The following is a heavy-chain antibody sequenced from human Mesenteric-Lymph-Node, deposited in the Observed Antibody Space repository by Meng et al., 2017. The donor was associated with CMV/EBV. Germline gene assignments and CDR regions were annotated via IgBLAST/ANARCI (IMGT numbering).Heavy chain of an antibody. CDR2: VIPMLSIA. D-gene: IGHD1-1*01. Sequence: SVKVSCKTSGVTFGTYTVTWVRQAPGQGLEWVGRVIPMLSIANYAEKFQGRVTITADESTGTAYVELRSLRFEDTAVYYCAVLPGTTSAFDHWGQGTLVTVSS. CDR3: AVLPGTTSAFDH. J-gene: IGHJ4*02. V-gene: IGHV1-69*02. CDR1: GVTFGTYT.